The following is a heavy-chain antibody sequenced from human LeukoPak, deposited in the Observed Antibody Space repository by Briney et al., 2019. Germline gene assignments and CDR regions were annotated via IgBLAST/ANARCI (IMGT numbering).Heavy chain of an antibody. J-gene: IGHJ3*02. CDR1: GSISGYY. D-gene: IGHD2-2*01. CDR2: IYTSGST. CDR3: ARQKCTSTSCLTKNAFDI. Sequence: SETLSLTCTVSGSISGYYWSWIRQPPGKGLGWIGYIYTSGSTNYNPSLESRVTISVDTSKNQFSLDLSSVTAADTAVYYCARQKCTSTSCLTKNAFDIWGQGAMVTVSS. V-gene: IGHV4-4*09.